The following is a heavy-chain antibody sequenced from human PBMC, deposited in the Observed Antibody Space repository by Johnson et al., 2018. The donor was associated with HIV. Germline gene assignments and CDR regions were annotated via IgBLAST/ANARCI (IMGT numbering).Heavy chain of an antibody. D-gene: IGHD6-19*01. J-gene: IGHJ3*02. V-gene: IGHV3-20*04. CDR2: INWHGGRT. CDR1: GFTFDDFG. Sequence: MLLVESGGGVVRPGGSLRLSCAASGFTFDDFGMGWVRQAPGKGLEWVSGINWHGGRTGYADAVKGRFTISRDNAKNSLYLQMNSLRGEDTALYYCAKGRIISVAGTMDAFDIWGQGTMVTVSS. CDR3: AKGRIISVAGTMDAFDI.